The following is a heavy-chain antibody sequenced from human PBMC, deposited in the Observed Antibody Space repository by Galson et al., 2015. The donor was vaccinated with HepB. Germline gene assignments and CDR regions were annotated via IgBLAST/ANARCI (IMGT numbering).Heavy chain of an antibody. J-gene: IGHJ3*01. CDR3: VAGSSWNGQILDDAFDL. D-gene: IGHD6-13*01. V-gene: IGHV1-24*01. CDR2: FDPEDVET. Sequence: SVKVSCKVSGNRFSELSIHWVRQVPGKGFEWLAGFDPEDVETAYSQKVQGRFTTTEDTSTDTAYMELSSLRSEDTAVYFCVAGSSWNGQILDDAFDLWGQGTMVSVSS. CDR1: GNRFSELS.